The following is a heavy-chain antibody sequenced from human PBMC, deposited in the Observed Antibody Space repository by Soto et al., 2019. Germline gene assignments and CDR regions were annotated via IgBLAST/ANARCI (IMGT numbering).Heavy chain of an antibody. CDR2: INPNSGGT. D-gene: IGHD3-10*01. V-gene: IGHV1-2*04. J-gene: IGHJ6*02. Sequence: ASVKVSCKASGYTFTGYYMHWVRQAPGQGLEWMGWINPNSGGTNYAQKFQGWVTMTRDTSISTAYMELSRLRSDDTAVYYCASGTYGWGSYYNHGMDVWGQGTTVTVSS. CDR3: ASGTYGWGSYYNHGMDV. CDR1: GYTFTGYY.